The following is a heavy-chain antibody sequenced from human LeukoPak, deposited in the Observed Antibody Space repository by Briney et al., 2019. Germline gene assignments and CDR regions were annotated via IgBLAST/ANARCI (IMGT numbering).Heavy chain of an antibody. Sequence: GGSLRLSCAASGFTFSSYDMYWVRQAPGKGLEWVAGITYDGSDKYYADSVKGRFTISRDNAKNSLYLQMNSLRAEDTAVYYCARAQRSGGFGELLSGPFDYWGQGTLVTVSS. J-gene: IGHJ4*02. CDR3: ARAQRSGGFGELLSGPFDY. V-gene: IGHV3-30*03. CDR2: ITYDGSDK. D-gene: IGHD3-10*01. CDR1: GFTFSSYD.